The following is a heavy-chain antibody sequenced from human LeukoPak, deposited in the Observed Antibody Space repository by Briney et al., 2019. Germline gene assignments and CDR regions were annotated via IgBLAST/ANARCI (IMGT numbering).Heavy chain of an antibody. Sequence: PSETLSLTSAVSGVSFNDYYWSWVPQTPGNGLEWIGEINHSGYNNDSTFLKGRVTLSIDTTRKQFSLNLRSVTVADTGIYYCTRMTTGHDYWGQGTLVTVSS. J-gene: IGHJ4*02. V-gene: IGHV4-34*01. CDR3: TRMTTGHDY. CDR2: INHSGYN. D-gene: IGHD4-17*01. CDR1: GVSFNDYY.